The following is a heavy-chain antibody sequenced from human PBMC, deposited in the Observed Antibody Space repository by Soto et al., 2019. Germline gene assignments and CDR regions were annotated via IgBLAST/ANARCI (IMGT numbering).Heavy chain of an antibody. J-gene: IGHJ5*02. D-gene: IGHD5-18*01. CDR3: ARAYAYSSNWFDP. Sequence: QVQLQESGPGLVKPSGTLSLTCAVSGGSISSSNWWSWVRQPPGKGLEWIGEIYHSGSTNYNPSLKSRATISLDKSKNQFPLKLSSVPAADTAVYYCARAYAYSSNWFDPWGQGTLVTVSS. CDR1: GGSISSSNW. V-gene: IGHV4-4*02. CDR2: IYHSGST.